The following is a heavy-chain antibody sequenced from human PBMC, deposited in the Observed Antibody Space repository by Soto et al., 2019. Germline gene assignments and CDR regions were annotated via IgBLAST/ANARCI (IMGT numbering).Heavy chain of an antibody. Sequence: GGSLRLSCAASGFTFSSYGMHWVRQAPGKGLEWVAVISYDGSNKYYADSVKGRFTISRDNSKNTLYLQMNSLRAEDTAVYYCAKDLYCSGGSCYSGYYYYGMDVWGQGTTVTVSS. V-gene: IGHV3-30*18. CDR1: GFTFSSYG. J-gene: IGHJ6*02. CDR3: AKDLYCSGGSCYSGYYYYGMDV. D-gene: IGHD2-15*01. CDR2: ISYDGSNK.